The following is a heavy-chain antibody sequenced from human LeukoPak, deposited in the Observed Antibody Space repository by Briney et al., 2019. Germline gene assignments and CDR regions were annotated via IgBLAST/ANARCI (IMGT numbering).Heavy chain of an antibody. Sequence: GASVKVSCKASGFTLRDYYIHWVRQAPGQGLEWMGWINPNSGGTNYAQKFQGRVTMTRDTSISTAYMELSRLRSDDTAVYYCARGDYDSSGYLDYWGQGTLVTVSS. D-gene: IGHD3-22*01. CDR3: ARGDYDSSGYLDY. J-gene: IGHJ4*02. CDR2: INPNSGGT. V-gene: IGHV1-2*02. CDR1: GFTLRDYY.